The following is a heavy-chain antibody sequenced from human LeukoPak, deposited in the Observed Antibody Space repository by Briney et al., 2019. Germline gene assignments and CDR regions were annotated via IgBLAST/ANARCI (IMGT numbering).Heavy chain of an antibody. CDR2: ISYDGSNK. V-gene: IGHV3-30-3*02. Sequence: GRSLRLSCAASGFTFSSYAMHWVRQAPGKGLEWVAVISYDGSNKYYADSVKGRFTISRDNSKNTLYLQMNSLRAEDTAVYYCAKPRTYAPDYWGQGTLVTVSS. J-gene: IGHJ4*02. D-gene: IGHD2-8*01. CDR1: GFTFSSYA. CDR3: AKPRTYAPDY.